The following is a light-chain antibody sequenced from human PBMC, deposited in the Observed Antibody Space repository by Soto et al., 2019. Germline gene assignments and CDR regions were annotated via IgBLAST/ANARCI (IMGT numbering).Light chain of an antibody. V-gene: IGKV3-15*01. Sequence: EIVMTQSPATLSVSPGEGATLSCRASQSVRSNLAWYQQKPGQAPRLLIYDVSTRATGIPARFSGSGSGTEFTLTISSLQSEDFAVYYCQQYNNWPPWTFGQGTKVEIK. CDR1: QSVRSN. CDR2: DVS. CDR3: QQYNNWPPWT. J-gene: IGKJ1*01.